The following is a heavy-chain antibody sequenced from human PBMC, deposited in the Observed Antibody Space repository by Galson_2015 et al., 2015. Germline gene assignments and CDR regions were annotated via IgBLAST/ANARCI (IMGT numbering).Heavy chain of an antibody. D-gene: IGHD3-10*01. J-gene: IGHJ4*02. Sequence: SLRLSCVASGFTFSSYWMHWVRQAPGKGLVWVSRINSDGSSTSYADSVKGRFTISRDNAKNTLYLQMNSLRAEDTAVYYCARGYYYGSGSYYIDYWGQGTLVTVSS. V-gene: IGHV3-74*01. CDR3: ARGYYYGSGSYYIDY. CDR2: INSDGSST. CDR1: GFTFSSYW.